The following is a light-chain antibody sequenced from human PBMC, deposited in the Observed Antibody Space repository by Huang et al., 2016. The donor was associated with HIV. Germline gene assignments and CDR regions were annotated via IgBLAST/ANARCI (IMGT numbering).Light chain of an antibody. V-gene: IGKV3-15*01. CDR3: QHYKA. Sequence: EIVMTQSPATLSVSPGERVILSCRTSQSVSTNLAWYQQKRGQPPRLLIYGASTRATDTPVRFSGSGYGTEFTLTISSLQPEDFAVYSCQHYKAVGRGTKLEIK. CDR2: GAS. CDR1: QSVSTN. J-gene: IGKJ2*01.